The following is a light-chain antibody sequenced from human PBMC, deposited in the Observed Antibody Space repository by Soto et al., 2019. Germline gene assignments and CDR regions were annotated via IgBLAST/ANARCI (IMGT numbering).Light chain of an antibody. J-gene: IGKJ3*01. CDR2: AAS. Sequence: AIRMTQSPSSLSASTGDRVTITCRASQGISSYLAWYQQKPGKAPKLLIYAASTLQSGVPSRFSGSGSGTDFTLTISCLLSEDFATYYCQQYYSYPCTFGPGTKVDIK. CDR1: QGISSY. CDR3: QQYYSYPCT. V-gene: IGKV1-8*01.